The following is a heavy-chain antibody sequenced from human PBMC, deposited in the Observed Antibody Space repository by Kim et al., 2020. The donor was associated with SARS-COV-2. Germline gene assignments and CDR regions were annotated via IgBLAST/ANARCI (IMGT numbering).Heavy chain of an antibody. D-gene: IGHD2-2*01. Sequence: ASVKVSCQASGYTFTSYYMHWVRQAPGQGLEWMGIINPSGGSTSYAQKFQGRVTMTRDTSTSTVYMELSSLRSEDTAVYYCAKDIVVVQAAYGMDVWGQGTTVTVSS. CDR3: AKDIVVVQAAYGMDV. V-gene: IGHV1-46*01. J-gene: IGHJ6*02. CDR1: GYTFTSYY. CDR2: INPSGGST.